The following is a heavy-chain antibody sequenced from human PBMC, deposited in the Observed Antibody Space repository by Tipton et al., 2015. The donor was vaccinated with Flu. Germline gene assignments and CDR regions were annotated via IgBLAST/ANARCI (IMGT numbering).Heavy chain of an antibody. V-gene: IGHV3-66*02. D-gene: IGHD3-22*01. CDR3: ARDLDAYYYDSDDYSFAY. CDR2: IYRDGTT. J-gene: IGHJ4*02. Sequence: SLRLSCAPSGFTVSSSYMNWVRQAPGKGLEWVSLIYRDGTTFYADSVKGRFTVSRDDSQNTLYLQMNSLRTDDTAVYYCARDLDAYYYDSDDYSFAYWGQGTLVTVS. CDR1: GFTVSSSY.